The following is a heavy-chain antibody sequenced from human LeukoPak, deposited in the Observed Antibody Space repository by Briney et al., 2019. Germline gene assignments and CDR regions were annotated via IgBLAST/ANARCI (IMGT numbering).Heavy chain of an antibody. D-gene: IGHD1-1*01. J-gene: IGHJ5*02. CDR3: AKTQGTGTFGWFDP. CDR2: IYSGGST. V-gene: IGHV3-53*01. CDR1: GFTVSSNY. Sequence: PGGSLRLSCAASGFTVSSNYMSWVRQAPGKGLEWVSVIYSGGSTYYADSVKGRFTISRDNSKNTLYLQMNSLRAEDTAVYYCAKTQGTGTFGWFDPWGQGTLVTVSS.